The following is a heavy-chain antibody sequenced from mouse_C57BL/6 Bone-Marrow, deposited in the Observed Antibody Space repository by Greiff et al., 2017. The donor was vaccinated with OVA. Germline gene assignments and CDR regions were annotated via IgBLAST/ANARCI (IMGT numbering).Heavy chain of an antibody. Sequence: VQLVESGAELARPGASVKLSCKASGYTFTSYGISWVKQRTGQGLEWIGEIYPRSGNTYYNEKFKGKATLTADKSSSTAYMELRSLTSEDSAVYFCASGGLRGYFDVWGTGTTVTVSS. CDR2: IYPRSGNT. V-gene: IGHV1-81*01. J-gene: IGHJ1*03. CDR1: GYTFTSYG. D-gene: IGHD2-4*01. CDR3: ASGGLRGYFDV.